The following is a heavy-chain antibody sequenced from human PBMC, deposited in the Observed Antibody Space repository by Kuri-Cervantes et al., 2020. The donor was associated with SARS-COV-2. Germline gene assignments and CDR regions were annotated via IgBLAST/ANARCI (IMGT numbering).Heavy chain of an antibody. CDR1: GFTFNNYA. CDR2: ISYDGKNK. Sequence: GGSLRLSCAASGFTFNNYAMHWVRQAPGKGLEWVAVISYDGKNKYYADSVKGRFTISRDNAKNSLYLQMNSLRAEDTAVYYCARDCPFVDTAMWSYWGQGTLVTVSS. V-gene: IGHV3-30*04. D-gene: IGHD5-18*01. J-gene: IGHJ4*02. CDR3: ARDCPFVDTAMWSY.